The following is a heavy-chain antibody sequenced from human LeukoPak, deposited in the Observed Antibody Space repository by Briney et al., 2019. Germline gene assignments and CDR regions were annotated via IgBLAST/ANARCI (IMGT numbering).Heavy chain of an antibody. J-gene: IGHJ5*02. CDR2: ISSSSSYI. D-gene: IGHD3-9*01. CDR3: ARDEQFTIFVFDP. CDR1: GFTFSSYA. V-gene: IGHV3-21*01. Sequence: GGSLRLSCAASGFTFSSYAMSWVRQAPGKGLKWVSSISSSSSYIYYADSVKGRFTISRDNAKNSLYLQMNSLRAEDTAVYYCARDEQFTIFVFDPWGQGTLVTVSS.